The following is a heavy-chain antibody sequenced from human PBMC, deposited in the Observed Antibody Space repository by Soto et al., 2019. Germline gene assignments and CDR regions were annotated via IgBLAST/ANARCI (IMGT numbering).Heavy chain of an antibody. J-gene: IGHJ4*02. CDR2: IKQDGSEK. CDR1: GFTVSSYW. CDR3: ARSQSGGYDY. V-gene: IGHV3-7*03. D-gene: IGHD3-10*01. Sequence: GGSLRLSCAASGFTVSSYWMSWVRQAPGKGLEWVANIKQDGSEKYYVDSAKGRFTISRDNAKNSLYLQMNSLRVEDTAVYCCARSQSGGYDYWGQGTLVTVSS.